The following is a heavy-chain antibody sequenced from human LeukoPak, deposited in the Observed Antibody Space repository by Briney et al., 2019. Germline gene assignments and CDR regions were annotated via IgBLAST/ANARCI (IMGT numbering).Heavy chain of an antibody. CDR2: ISAYNGNT. Sequence: ASVKVSCKASGYTFTSYGISWVRQAPGQGLEWMGWISAYNGNTNYAQKLQGRVTMTTDTSTSTAYMELRSLGSDDTAVYYCARVFYDSSGYYLDYWGQGTLVTVSS. J-gene: IGHJ4*02. CDR1: GYTFTSYG. V-gene: IGHV1-18*01. D-gene: IGHD3-22*01. CDR3: ARVFYDSSGYYLDY.